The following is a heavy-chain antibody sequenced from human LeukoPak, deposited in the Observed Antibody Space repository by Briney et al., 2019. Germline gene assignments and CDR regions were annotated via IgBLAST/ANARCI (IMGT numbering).Heavy chain of an antibody. D-gene: IGHD6-13*01. Sequence: STNYNPSLKSRVTISVDKSKNQFSLKLSSVTAADTAVYYCASRPGIAAAGTGPYYYYGMDVWGQGTTVTVSS. J-gene: IGHJ6*02. CDR2: ST. V-gene: IGHV4-4*02. CDR3: ASRPGIAAAGTGPYYYYGMDV.